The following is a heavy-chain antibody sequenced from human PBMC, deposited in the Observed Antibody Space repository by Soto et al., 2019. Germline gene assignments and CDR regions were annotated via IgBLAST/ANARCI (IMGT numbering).Heavy chain of an antibody. V-gene: IGHV3-23*01. D-gene: IGHD6-19*01. J-gene: IGHJ4*02. CDR2: SSGRGGST. CDR3: AKDLAESSGRSPTRRHEWTS. CDR1: GFTFSSYA. Sequence: GSLRLSCAASGFTFSSYAMSWVRQAPGKGLEWVSASSGRGGSTYYADSVKARFTTSRDNTKNTLYLQRNSLRAQETAVYCCAKDLAESSGRSPTRRHEWTSGGQGTLSTVS.